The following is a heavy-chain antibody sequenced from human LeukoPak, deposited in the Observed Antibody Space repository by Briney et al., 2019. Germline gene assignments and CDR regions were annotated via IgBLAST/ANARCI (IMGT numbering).Heavy chain of an antibody. CDR3: AKERDETGYFNAPFDQ. V-gene: IGHV3-23*01. Sequence: GASLRLSCAASGFSFTTFAMNWVRQAPGKGLEVVSGISGSGGTTFYADSVEGRFTISRDNSNNTLFLQMDRLKGEDTAVYFCAKERDETGYFNAPFDQWGQGTLVTVSS. CDR1: GFSFTTFA. J-gene: IGHJ4*02. D-gene: IGHD3-9*01. CDR2: ISGSGGTT.